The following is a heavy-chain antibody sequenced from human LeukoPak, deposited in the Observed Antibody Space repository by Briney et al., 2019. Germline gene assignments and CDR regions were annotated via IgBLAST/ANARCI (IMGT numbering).Heavy chain of an antibody. CDR1: GGSISSFY. D-gene: IGHD4-11*01. V-gene: IGHV4-59*01. Sequence: PSETLSLTCTVSGGSISSFYCNWIRQPPGKGLEWIGYVYYTGSPDYNPSLKSRATTSVDTSRNEFSLKLSSVTTADTAVYYCARALKIGRLGYFYYYMDVWGKGTTVTVSS. J-gene: IGHJ6*03. CDR3: ARALKIGRLGYFYYYMDV. CDR2: VYYTGSP.